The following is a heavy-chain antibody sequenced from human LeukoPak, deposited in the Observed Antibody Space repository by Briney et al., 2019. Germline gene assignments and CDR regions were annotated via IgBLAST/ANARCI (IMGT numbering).Heavy chain of an antibody. CDR2: ISSSSSYI. J-gene: IGHJ6*03. D-gene: IGHD2-2*01. CDR1: GFTFSSYS. Sequence: PGGSLRLSCAASGFTFSSYSMNWVRQAPGKGLEWVSSISSSSSYIYYADSVKGRFTISGDNAKNSLYLQMNSLRAEDTAVYYCARDRCSSTSCRTYYYYYMDVWGKGTTVTVSS. V-gene: IGHV3-21*01. CDR3: ARDRCSSTSCRTYYYYYMDV.